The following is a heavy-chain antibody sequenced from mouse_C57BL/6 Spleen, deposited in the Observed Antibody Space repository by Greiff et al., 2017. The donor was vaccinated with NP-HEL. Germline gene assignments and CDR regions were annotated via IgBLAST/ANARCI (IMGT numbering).Heavy chain of an antibody. CDR2: INPYNGDT. CDR1: GYSFTGYF. CDR3: ARSNYYFDY. D-gene: IGHD2-5*01. V-gene: IGHV1-20*01. Sequence: EVQLKESGPELVKPGDSVKISCKASGYSFTGYFMNWVMQSHGKSLEWIGRINPYNGDTFYNQKFKGKATLTVDKSSSTAHMELRSLTSEDSAVYYCARSNYYFDYWGQGTTLTVSS. J-gene: IGHJ2*01.